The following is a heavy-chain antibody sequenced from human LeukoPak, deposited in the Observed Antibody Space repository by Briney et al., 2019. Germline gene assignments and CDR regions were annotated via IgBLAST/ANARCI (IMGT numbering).Heavy chain of an antibody. CDR2: ISGGGGSA. Sequence: GGALRLSCADSGFTFDDYAMRWVREAPGRGLEWVSLISGGGGSAYYADSVKSRFTISRDNSKNSLYLQMNSLRTEDTALYYCAKEEVYCSSTSCPARARPPYYYYGMDVWGQGTTVTVSS. CDR1: GFTFDDYA. CDR3: AKEEVYCSSTSCPARARPPYYYYGMDV. D-gene: IGHD2-2*01. J-gene: IGHJ6*02. V-gene: IGHV3-43*02.